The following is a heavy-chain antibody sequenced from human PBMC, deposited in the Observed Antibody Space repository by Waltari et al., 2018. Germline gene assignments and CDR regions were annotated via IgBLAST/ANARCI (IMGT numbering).Heavy chain of an antibody. J-gene: IGHJ4*02. Sequence: EVQLVESGGGLVKPGGSLRLSCAASGFPFRSYSINWVRQAPGKGLEWVSSISSSSSYIYYADSVKGRFTISRDNAKNSLYLQMNSLRAEDTAVYYCARAYSSSSPLDYWGQGTLVTVSS. V-gene: IGHV3-21*01. CDR3: ARAYSSSSPLDY. CDR1: GFPFRSYS. D-gene: IGHD6-6*01. CDR2: ISSSSSYI.